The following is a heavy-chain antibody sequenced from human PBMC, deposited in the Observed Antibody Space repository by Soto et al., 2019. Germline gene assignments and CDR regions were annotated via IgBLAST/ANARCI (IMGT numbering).Heavy chain of an antibody. CDR1: GYTFTSYG. CDR3: ARAADDYYDSSGCDY. Sequence: ASVKVSCNASGYTFTSYGISWVRQAPGQGLEWMGWISAYNGNTNYAQKLQGRVTMTTDTSTSTAYMELRSLRSDDTAVYYCARAADDYYDSSGCDYWGQGTLVTVSS. V-gene: IGHV1-18*04. J-gene: IGHJ4*02. CDR2: ISAYNGNT. D-gene: IGHD3-22*01.